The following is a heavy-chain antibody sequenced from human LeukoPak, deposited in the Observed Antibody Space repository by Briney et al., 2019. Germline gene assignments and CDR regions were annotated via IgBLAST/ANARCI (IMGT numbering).Heavy chain of an antibody. CDR3: AKDRRIGVAEIGFEDY. V-gene: IGHV3-30*18. CDR1: GFTFSSHG. D-gene: IGHD6-19*01. Sequence: GGSLRLFCASSGFTFSSHGMHWVRQAPGKGLEWVAIISYDGSDKYYADSVKGRFTISRDNSKNTLHLQMNSLRAEDTAVYYCAKDRRIGVAEIGFEDYWGQGTLVTVSS. J-gene: IGHJ4*02. CDR2: ISYDGSDK.